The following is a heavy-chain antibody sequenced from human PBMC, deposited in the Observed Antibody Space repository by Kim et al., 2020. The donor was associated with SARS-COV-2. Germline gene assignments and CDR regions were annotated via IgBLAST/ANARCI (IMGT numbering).Heavy chain of an antibody. D-gene: IGHD6-19*01. Sequence: GGSLRLSCAASGFTFSSYSMNWVRQAPGKGLEWVSSISSSSSYIYYADSVKGRFTISRDNANNSLYLQMNSMRAEDTAVYFCAKRIAVAGTMGYYYGMDVSGPRATVTVSS. J-gene: IGHJ6*02. V-gene: IGHV3-21*01. CDR2: ISSSSSYI. CDR3: AKRIAVAGTMGYYYGMDV. CDR1: GFTFSSYS.